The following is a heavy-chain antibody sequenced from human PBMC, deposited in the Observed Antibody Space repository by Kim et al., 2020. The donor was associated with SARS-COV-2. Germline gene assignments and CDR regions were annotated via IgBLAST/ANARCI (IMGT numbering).Heavy chain of an antibody. D-gene: IGHD2-2*01. CDR1: GFTFSIYA. V-gene: IGHV3-30-3*01. CDR3: ARVVPAADY. Sequence: GGSLKLSCAVSGFTFSIYAMHWVRQAPGKGLEWVAVISYDGSNKYYADSVKGRFTISRDNSKNTLYLQMNSLRAEDTAVYYCARVVPAADYWGQGTLVTVSS. CDR2: ISYDGSNK. J-gene: IGHJ4*02.